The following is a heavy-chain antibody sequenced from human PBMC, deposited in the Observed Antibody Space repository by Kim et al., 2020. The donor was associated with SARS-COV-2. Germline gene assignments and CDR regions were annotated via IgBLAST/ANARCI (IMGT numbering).Heavy chain of an antibody. CDR2: INHSGST. J-gene: IGHJ6*02. Sequence: SETLSRTCAVYGGSFSGYYWSWIRQPPGKGLEWIGEINHSGSTNYNPSLKSRVTISVDTSKNQFSLKLSSVTAADTAVYYCARGLYHGMDVWGQGTTVTVSS. V-gene: IGHV4-34*01. CDR1: GGSFSGYY. CDR3: ARGLYHGMDV.